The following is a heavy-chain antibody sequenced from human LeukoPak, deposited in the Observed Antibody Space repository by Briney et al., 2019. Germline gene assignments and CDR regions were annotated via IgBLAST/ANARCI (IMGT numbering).Heavy chain of an antibody. D-gene: IGHD5-12*01. V-gene: IGHV4-59*13. CDR1: GGSISSYY. J-gene: IGHJ5*02. CDR3: ARDDSSGYGWFDP. Sequence: SETLSLTCTVSGGSISSYYWSWIRQPPGEGLEWIGYIYYSGSTNYNPSLKSRVTILVDTSKNQFSLKLSSVTAADTAVYYCARDDSSGYGWFDPWGQGTLVTVSS. CDR2: IYYSGST.